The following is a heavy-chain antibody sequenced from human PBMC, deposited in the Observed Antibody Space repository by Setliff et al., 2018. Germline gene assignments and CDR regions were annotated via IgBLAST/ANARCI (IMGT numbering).Heavy chain of an antibody. CDR1: GGSINSRTYY. Sequence: SETLSLTCTVSGGSINSRTYYWSWIRQSAGKGLEWIGHIYTSWSTVYNPSLKSGVTMSVDTLKNQFSLEVTSVTAAYTAVYYCARMSGFLYLDVWGKGTTVTVSS. V-gene: IGHV4-61*09. D-gene: IGHD3-3*01. CDR3: ARMSGFLYLDV. J-gene: IGHJ6*03. CDR2: IYTSWST.